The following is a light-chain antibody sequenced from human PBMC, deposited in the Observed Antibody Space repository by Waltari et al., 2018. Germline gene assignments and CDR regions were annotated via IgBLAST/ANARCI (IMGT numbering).Light chain of an antibody. CDR1: SLRRNY. CDR2: GQD. CDR3: LSRDTSSTRL. Sequence: SSELTQDPAVSVALGQTVRSTCQGDSLRRNYASWYQQRPGQAPILVLYGQDNRPSGIPERFSGSTSGNTASLTITGAQAEDEADYYCLSRDTSSTRLFGGGTRLTV. V-gene: IGLV3-19*01. J-gene: IGLJ2*01.